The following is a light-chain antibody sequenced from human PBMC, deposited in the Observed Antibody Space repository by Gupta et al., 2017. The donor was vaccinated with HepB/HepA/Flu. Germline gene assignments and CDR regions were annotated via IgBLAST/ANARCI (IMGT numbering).Light chain of an antibody. J-gene: IGKJ1*01. V-gene: IGKV1-39*01. Sequence: DIQLTQSPSSLSASVGDRVTITCRASQTITRYLNWYQQKPGKAPKLLIYGSSTLQSGVPSRFSGSGYGNDFTLSISSPQPEDFATYYCQQSDNAPPWTFGQGTKVEIK. CDR3: QQSDNAPPWT. CDR1: QTITRY. CDR2: GSS.